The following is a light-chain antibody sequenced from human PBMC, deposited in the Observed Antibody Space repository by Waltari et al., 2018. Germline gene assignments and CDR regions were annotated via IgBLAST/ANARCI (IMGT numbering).Light chain of an antibody. CDR1: SSDVGSYNL. CDR3: CSYAPGNTYV. J-gene: IGLJ1*01. Sequence: QSALTQPASVSGSPGQSITISCTGTSSDVGSYNLVSWYQQSPGKAPKLMILSDRFSGSKSDNTASLTISGLQAEDEAYYYCCSYAPGNTYVFGTGTKVTVL. V-gene: IGLV2-23*01.